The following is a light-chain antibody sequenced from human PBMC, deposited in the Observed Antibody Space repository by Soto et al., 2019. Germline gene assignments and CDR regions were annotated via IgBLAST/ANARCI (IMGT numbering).Light chain of an antibody. CDR3: LQRSIRFT. CDR1: QSVGSY. Sequence: EIVLTQSPATLSLSPGERATLSCRASQSVGSYLAWYQQKPGQAPSPLIYGASKRAPGVSARFSGSGSGTDFTLTIRSLEPEDFAVYHCLQRSIRFTCGPGTRVDIK. V-gene: IGKV3-11*01. CDR2: GAS. J-gene: IGKJ3*01.